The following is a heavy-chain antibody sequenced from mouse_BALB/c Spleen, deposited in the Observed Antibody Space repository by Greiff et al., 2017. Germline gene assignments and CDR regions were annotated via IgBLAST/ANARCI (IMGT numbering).Heavy chain of an antibody. V-gene: IGHV5-17*02. CDR1: GFTFSSFG. CDR2: ISSGSSTI. D-gene: IGHD4-1*01. Sequence: EVKLLESGGGLVQPGGSRKLSCAASGFTFSSFGMHWVRQAPEKGLEWVAYISSGSSTIYYADTVKGRFTISRDNPKNTLFLQMTSLRSEDTAMYYCARLNWDVGAYWGQGTLVTVSA. J-gene: IGHJ3*01. CDR3: ARLNWDVGAY.